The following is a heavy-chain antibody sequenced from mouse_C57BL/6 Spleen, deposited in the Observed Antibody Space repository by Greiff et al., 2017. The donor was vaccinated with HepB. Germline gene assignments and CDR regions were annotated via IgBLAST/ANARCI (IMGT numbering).Heavy chain of an antibody. CDR1: GYTFTSYW. CDR3: ARTGLGRLAY. Sequence: VQLQQSGAELVRPGTSVKLSCKASGYTFTSYWMHWVKQRPGQGLEWIGVIDPSDSYTNYNQKFKGKATLTVDTSSSTAYMQLSSLTSEDSAVYYWARTGLGRLAYWGQGTLVTVSA. V-gene: IGHV1-59*01. CDR2: IDPSDSYT. J-gene: IGHJ3*01. D-gene: IGHD4-1*01.